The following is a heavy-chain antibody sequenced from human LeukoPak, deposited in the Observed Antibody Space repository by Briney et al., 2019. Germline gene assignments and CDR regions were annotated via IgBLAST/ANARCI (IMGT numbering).Heavy chain of an antibody. CDR3: ARSPGSSGIDAYYYYGMDV. J-gene: IGHJ6*02. CDR1: GYTFTSYG. CDR2: ISAYNGNT. V-gene: IGHV1-18*01. D-gene: IGHD1-26*01. Sequence: ASVKVSCKASGYTFTSYGTSWVRQAPGQGLEWMGWISAYNGNTNYAQKLQGRVTMTTDTSTSTAYMELRSLRSDDTAVYYCARSPGSSGIDAYYYYGMDVWGQGTTVTVSS.